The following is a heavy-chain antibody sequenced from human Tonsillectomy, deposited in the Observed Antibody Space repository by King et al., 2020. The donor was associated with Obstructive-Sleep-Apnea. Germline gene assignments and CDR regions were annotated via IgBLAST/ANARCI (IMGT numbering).Heavy chain of an antibody. J-gene: IGHJ4*02. V-gene: IGHV3-30*15. CDR3: ARDRNDYADH. CDR1: GFTFSSYA. Sequence: VQLVESGGGVVKPGRSLRLSCGASGFTFSSYAMHWVRQAPGKGLEGVAVISYDGSRKYYADSVKGRFTISRDSSRNTVYLQMSSLRAEDTALYYCARDRNDYADHWGQGTLVTVSS. CDR2: ISYDGSRK.